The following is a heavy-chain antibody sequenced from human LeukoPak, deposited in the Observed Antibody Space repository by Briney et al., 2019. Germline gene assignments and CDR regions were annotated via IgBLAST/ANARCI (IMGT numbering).Heavy chain of an antibody. D-gene: IGHD3-22*01. J-gene: IGHJ4*02. V-gene: IGHV7-4-1*02. Sequence: ASVNVSCKASGYTFTSYTMNWVRQAPGQGLEWMGWINTNTGNPTYAQGFTGRFVFSLDTSVSTAYLQISSLKAEDTGVYYCARNSGYYSPHYFDYWGQGTLVTVSS. CDR3: ARNSGYYSPHYFDY. CDR1: GYTFTSYT. CDR2: INTNTGNP.